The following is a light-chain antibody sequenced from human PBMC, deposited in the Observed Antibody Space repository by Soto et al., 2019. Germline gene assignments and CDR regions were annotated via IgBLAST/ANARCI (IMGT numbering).Light chain of an antibody. Sequence: QSALTQPPSASGSPGQSVTISCTGTSSDVGGYNYVSWYQQHPGKAPKLMVFEVNRRPSGVPDRFSGSKSGNTASLTVSGLQAEDEADYYCCSYAGSNSFVFGGETKVTVL. CDR1: SSDVGGYNY. CDR2: EVN. V-gene: IGLV2-8*01. CDR3: CSYAGSNSFV. J-gene: IGLJ2*01.